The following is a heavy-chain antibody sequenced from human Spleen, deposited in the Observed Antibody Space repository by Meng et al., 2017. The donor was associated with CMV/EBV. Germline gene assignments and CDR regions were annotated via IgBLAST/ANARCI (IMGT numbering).Heavy chain of an antibody. J-gene: IGHJ4*02. V-gene: IGHV3-23*01. CDR2: ISGSGGGT. D-gene: IGHD3-10*01. CDR1: GFTFSSYA. Sequence: ASGFTFSSYAMSWVRQAAGKGLEWVSAISGSGGGTSYADSVKGRFTISRDNSKNTLYLQMNSLRAEDTAVYYCAKDAYGSRSADLDCWGQGTLVTVSS. CDR3: AKDAYGSRSADLDC.